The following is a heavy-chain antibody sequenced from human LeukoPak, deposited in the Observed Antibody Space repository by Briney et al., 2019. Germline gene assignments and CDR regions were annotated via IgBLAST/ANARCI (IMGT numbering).Heavy chain of an antibody. CDR1: GGSFSGYY. V-gene: IGHV4-34*01. Sequence: PSETLSLTCAVYGGSFSGYYWSWIRQPPGKGLEWIGEINHSGSTNYNPSLKSRVTISVDTSKNQFSLKLSSVTAADTAVYYCARGWYFYYFDYWGQGTLVTVSS. D-gene: IGHD6-13*01. CDR3: ARGWYFYYFDY. CDR2: INHSGST. J-gene: IGHJ4*02.